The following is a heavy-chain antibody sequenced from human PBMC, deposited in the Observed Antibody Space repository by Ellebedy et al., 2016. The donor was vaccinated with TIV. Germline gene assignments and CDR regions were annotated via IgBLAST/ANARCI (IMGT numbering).Heavy chain of an antibody. CDR3: ARHEGDSSSGWYFDF. CDR2: IHDSGRT. Sequence: SETLSLXXTVSGGSITAYYWSWIRQPPGQGLDWIGYIHDSGRTDYNPSLKSRVTISIDTSKNQFSLKLTSVTAADTAVYYCARHEGDSSSGWYFDFWGQGALVTVSS. CDR1: GGSITAYY. V-gene: IGHV4-59*08. J-gene: IGHJ4*02. D-gene: IGHD6-19*01.